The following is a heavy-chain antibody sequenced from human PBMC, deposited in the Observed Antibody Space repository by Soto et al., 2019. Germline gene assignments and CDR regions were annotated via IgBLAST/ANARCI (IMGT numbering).Heavy chain of an antibody. CDR2: ISDSSRTI. Sequence: PGGSLRLSCAASGFPFSSYAMSWVRQAPGKGLEWVSGISDSSRTIYYADSVKGRFTISRDNAKNSLYLQMNSLRAEDTAVYYCARDKGRSPLDYWGQGTLVTVSS. CDR1: GFPFSSYA. D-gene: IGHD2-15*01. CDR3: ARDKGRSPLDY. V-gene: IGHV3-48*01. J-gene: IGHJ4*02.